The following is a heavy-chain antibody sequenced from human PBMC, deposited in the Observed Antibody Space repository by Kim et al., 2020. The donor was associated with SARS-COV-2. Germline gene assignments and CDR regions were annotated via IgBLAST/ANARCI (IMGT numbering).Heavy chain of an antibody. CDR2: ISSSGGTT. J-gene: IGHJ6*02. D-gene: IGHD3-10*01. CDR3: AKVRVRGVIDSGPHYFYATDV. CDR1: GFTFSNYA. Sequence: GGSLRLSCEASGFTFSNYAMSWVRQAPRRGLEWVSGISSSGGTTFYGDAVKGRFTISRDNSKNTLYMQMKSLRADDPAKYYCAKVRVRGVIDSGPHYFYATDVWRQGTTVTVSS. V-gene: IGHV3-23*01.